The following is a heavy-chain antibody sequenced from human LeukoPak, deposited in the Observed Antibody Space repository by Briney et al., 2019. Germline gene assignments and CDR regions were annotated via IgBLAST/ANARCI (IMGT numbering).Heavy chain of an antibody. J-gene: IGHJ3*02. CDR3: ARDSGEPLIRAFDI. Sequence: ASVKVSCKASGYTFTNYYMHWVRQAPGQGLEWMGIINPSGGSTGYAQQFQGRLTMTRDTSTSTVYMELSSLRSEDTAVYYCARDSGEPLIRAFDIWGQGKIVTVSS. D-gene: IGHD1-14*01. V-gene: IGHV1-46*01. CDR1: GYTFTNYY. CDR2: INPSGGST.